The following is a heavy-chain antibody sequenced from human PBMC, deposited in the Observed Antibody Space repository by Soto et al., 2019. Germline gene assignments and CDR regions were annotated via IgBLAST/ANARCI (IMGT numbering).Heavy chain of an antibody. CDR3: TTDGGVSAYPLFWA. Sequence: EVQLVESGGGLVKPGGSLRLSCAASGITFTNAWMGWVRQAPGKGLEWMGRLKSRRDGGTSDYAAPVKGRFSISKEESKTTLYLEMSSLKTEDTAVYHCTTDGGVSAYPLFWAWGQGTLVTVSA. CDR1: GITFTNAW. D-gene: IGHD2-8*02. CDR2: LKSRRDGGTS. J-gene: IGHJ5*02. V-gene: IGHV3-15*01.